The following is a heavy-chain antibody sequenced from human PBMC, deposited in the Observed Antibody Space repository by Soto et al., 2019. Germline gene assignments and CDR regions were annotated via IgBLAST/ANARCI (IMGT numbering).Heavy chain of an antibody. Sequence: ASVKVSCKASGYTFTSYYMHWVRQAPGQGLEWMGIINPSGGSTSYAQKFQGRVTMTRDTSTSTVYMELSSLRSEDTAGYYCAIPAPLYSSGHPPPAPDPRGGGILDYWGQGTLVTVSS. D-gene: IGHD6-19*01. CDR2: INPSGGST. CDR1: GYTFTSYY. CDR3: AIPAPLYSSGHPPPAPDPRGGGILDY. V-gene: IGHV1-46*01. J-gene: IGHJ4*02.